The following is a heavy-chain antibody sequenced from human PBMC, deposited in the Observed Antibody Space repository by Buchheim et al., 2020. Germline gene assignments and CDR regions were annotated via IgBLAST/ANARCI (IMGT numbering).Heavy chain of an antibody. D-gene: IGHD2-15*01. CDR3: AKGTLGSCRGPSCYPLDY. Sequence: EVQLVESGGGLVQPGGSLRLSCAASGFTFSNYAMNWVRQAPGKGLEWVSIITGSGGSTYYADSVKGRFTISRDNSKNTLFLQMNSLRAEDTALYYCAKGTLGSCRGPSCYPLDYWGQGTL. CDR2: ITGSGGST. CDR1: GFTFSNYA. V-gene: IGHV3-23*04. J-gene: IGHJ4*02.